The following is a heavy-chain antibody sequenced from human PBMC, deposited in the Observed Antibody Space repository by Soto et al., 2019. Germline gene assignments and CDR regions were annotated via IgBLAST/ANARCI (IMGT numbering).Heavy chain of an antibody. V-gene: IGHV3-21*01. CDR2: ISSSSSYI. CDR3: ARSLLQLWFRPFDY. CDR1: GFTFSSYS. D-gene: IGHD5-18*01. Sequence: GVLRLSCAASGFTFSSYSMNWVRQAPGKGLEWVSSISSSSSYIYYADSVKGRFTISRDNAKNSLYLQMNSLRAEDTAVYYCARSLLQLWFRPFDYWGQGTLVTVSS. J-gene: IGHJ4*02.